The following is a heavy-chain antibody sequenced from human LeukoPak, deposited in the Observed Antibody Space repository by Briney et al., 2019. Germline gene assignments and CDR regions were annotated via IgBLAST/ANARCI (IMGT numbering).Heavy chain of an antibody. J-gene: IGHJ6*03. D-gene: IGHD3-16*02. CDR3: AKDHRGYYYYLDV. Sequence: GGSLRLSCAASGFTFSSYSMNWVRQAPGKGLEWVSSISTTGSLIYSADSLKGRFTISRDNAKNSLYLQMNSLRAEDTALYYCAKDHRGYYYYLDVWGKGTTVTVSS. CDR1: GFTFSSYS. CDR2: ISTTGSLI. V-gene: IGHV3-21*04.